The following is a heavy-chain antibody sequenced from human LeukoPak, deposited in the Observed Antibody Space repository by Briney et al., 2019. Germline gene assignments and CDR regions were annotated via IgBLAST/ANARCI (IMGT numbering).Heavy chain of an antibody. CDR2: ISWISGSI. Sequence: GGSLRLSCVASRFTLDDYVMHWVRPAPGRGLEWVSGISWISGSIGYADSVKGRFTISRDNAKNSLYLQMNSLRAEDTALYYCAKDMAGTFDYWGQGTLVTVSS. V-gene: IGHV3-9*01. CDR3: AKDMAGTFDY. D-gene: IGHD1-7*01. CDR1: RFTLDDYV. J-gene: IGHJ4*02.